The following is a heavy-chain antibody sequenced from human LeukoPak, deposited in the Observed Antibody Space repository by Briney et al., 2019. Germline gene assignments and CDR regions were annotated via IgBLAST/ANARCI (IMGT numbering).Heavy chain of an antibody. CDR1: EFTFSNYG. J-gene: IGHJ4*02. V-gene: IGHV3-30*03. D-gene: IGHD1-26*01. CDR3: ARDRGNYYFDY. Sequence: PGGSLRLSCAASEFTFSNYGMHWVRQAPGKGLEWVAVISNDGSNKYYADSVKGRFTISRDNSKNTLFLQMNSLRAEDTAVYYCARDRGNYYFDYWGLGTLVTVSS. CDR2: ISNDGSNK.